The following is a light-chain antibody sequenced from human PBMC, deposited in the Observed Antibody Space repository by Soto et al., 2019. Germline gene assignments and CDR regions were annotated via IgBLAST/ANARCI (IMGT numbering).Light chain of an antibody. CDR3: QQYNSWPRT. Sequence: EIVMTQSPATLSVSPGERATLSCRASQSIRNNLIWYQQKPGQAPRLLIYGASTRATGIPARFRGSGSGTEFTLTITSLQSEDFAVYYCQQYNSWPRTFGQGTKVDIK. J-gene: IGKJ1*01. CDR1: QSIRNN. V-gene: IGKV3-15*01. CDR2: GAS.